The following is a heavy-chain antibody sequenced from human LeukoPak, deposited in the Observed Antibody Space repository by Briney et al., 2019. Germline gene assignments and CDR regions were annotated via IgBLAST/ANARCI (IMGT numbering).Heavy chain of an antibody. CDR2: FYYTGSS. V-gene: IGHV4-30-4*01. CDR3: ARDFWSGSAFDI. Sequence: PSETLSLTCTVSGDSISSGDYYWNWIRQPPGKGLEWIGYFYYTGSSYYTPSLKSRVAMSVDTSKNQFSLKLSSVTAADTAVYYCARDFWSGSAFDIWGPGTMVTVSS. J-gene: IGHJ3*02. D-gene: IGHD3-3*01. CDR1: GDSISSGDYY.